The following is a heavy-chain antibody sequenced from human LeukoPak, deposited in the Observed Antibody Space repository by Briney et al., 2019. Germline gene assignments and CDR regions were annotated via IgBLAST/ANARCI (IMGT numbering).Heavy chain of an antibody. D-gene: IGHD1-26*01. J-gene: IGHJ4*02. CDR1: GYTLTELS. V-gene: IGHV1-24*01. CDR2: FDPEDGET. CDR3: ATAWEPAAFVDY. Sequence: ASVKVSCKVSGYTLTELSMHWVRQAPGKGLEWMGGFDPEDGETIYAQKFQGRVTMTEDTSTDTAYMELSSLRSEDTAVYYRATAWEPAAFVDYWGQGTLVTVSS.